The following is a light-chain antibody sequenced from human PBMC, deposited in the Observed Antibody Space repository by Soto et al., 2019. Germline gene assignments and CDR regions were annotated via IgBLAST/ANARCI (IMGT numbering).Light chain of an antibody. CDR2: AAF. V-gene: IGKV1-6*01. Sequence: AIQMTQSPSSLSASVGDRVTITCRASQGIRNDLGWYQQKPGKAPKLLIYAAFSLQSGVPSRFSGSGSGTDFTLTISSLQPEDFATYYCLQDYNYPPVGPGTKVDIK. CDR1: QGIRND. CDR3: LQDYNYPP. J-gene: IGKJ3*01.